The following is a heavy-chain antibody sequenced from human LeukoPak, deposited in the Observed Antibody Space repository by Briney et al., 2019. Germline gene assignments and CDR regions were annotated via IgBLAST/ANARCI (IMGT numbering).Heavy chain of an antibody. D-gene: IGHD4-17*01. CDR2: IYYSGST. J-gene: IGHJ4*02. Sequence: SETLSLTCAVYGGSFSGYYWSWIRQHPGKGLEWIGYIYYSGSTYYNPSLKSRVTISVDTSKNQFSLKLSSVTAADTAVYYCARAATVTDFDYWGQGTLVTVSS. V-gene: IGHV4-31*11. CDR1: GGSFSGYY. CDR3: ARAATVTDFDY.